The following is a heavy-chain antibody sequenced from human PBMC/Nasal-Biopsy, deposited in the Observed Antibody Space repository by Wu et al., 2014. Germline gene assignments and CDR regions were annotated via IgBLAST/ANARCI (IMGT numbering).Heavy chain of an antibody. D-gene: IGHD5/OR15-5a*01. CDR2: ITSSSSYQ. CDR1: GFTLSTYH. V-gene: IGHV3-21*04. Sequence: LRLSCATSGFTLSTYHMNWVRQGPGRRLEWVATITSSSSYQYYADSVLGRFTISRDNAEGLVFLQMNSLRVEDTAIYYCARDEGVSETHNWYFRLWGRGTLVTVSP. CDR3: ARDEGVSETHNWYFRL. J-gene: IGHJ2*01.